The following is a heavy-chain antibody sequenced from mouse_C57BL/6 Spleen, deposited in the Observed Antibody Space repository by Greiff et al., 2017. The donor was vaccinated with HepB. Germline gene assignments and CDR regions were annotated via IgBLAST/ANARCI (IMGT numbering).Heavy chain of an antibody. J-gene: IGHJ4*01. CDR2: IDPNSGGT. Sequence: QVQLKESGAELVKPGASVKLSCKASGYTFTSYWMHWVKQRPGRGLEWIGRIDPNSGGTKYNEKFKSKATLTVDKPSSTAYMQLSSLTSDDSAVYYCARRAYYGSSYDAMDYWGQGTSVTVSS. CDR1: GYTFTSYW. V-gene: IGHV1-72*01. CDR3: ARRAYYGSSYDAMDY. D-gene: IGHD1-1*01.